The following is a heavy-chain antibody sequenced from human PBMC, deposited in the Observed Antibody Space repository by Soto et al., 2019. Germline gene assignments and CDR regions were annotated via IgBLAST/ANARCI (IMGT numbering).Heavy chain of an antibody. CDR1: GGSISGYY. D-gene: IGHD3-3*01. CDR3: ARHTSSRDYGDFDY. V-gene: IGHV4-59*08. CDR2: VYYNGST. J-gene: IGHJ4*02. Sequence: SETLSLTCTVSGGSISGYYWSWLRQPPGKGLEYIGYVYYNGSTNYNPSLKSRVTISVDTSKNQFSLKLSSVTAADTAVYYCARHTSSRDYGDFDYWGQGTLVTVSS.